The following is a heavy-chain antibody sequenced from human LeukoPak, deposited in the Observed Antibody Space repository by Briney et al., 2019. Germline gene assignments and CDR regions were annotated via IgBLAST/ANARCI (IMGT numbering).Heavy chain of an antibody. CDR1: GFTFSNYA. D-gene: IGHD2-2*01. Sequence: GGSLRLSCAASGFTFSNYAMHWVRQAPGKGLEYVSAISSNGGSTYYANSMKGRFTISRDNSKNTLYLQMGSLRAEDMAVYYCARDSITVAVGAFDIWGQGTMVIVSS. CDR3: ARDSITVAVGAFDI. J-gene: IGHJ3*02. V-gene: IGHV3-64*01. CDR2: ISSNGGST.